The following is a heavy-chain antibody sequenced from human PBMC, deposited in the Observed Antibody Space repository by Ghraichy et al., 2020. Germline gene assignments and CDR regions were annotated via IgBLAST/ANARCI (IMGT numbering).Heavy chain of an antibody. CDR1: GGSFSGYY. V-gene: IGHV4-34*01. CDR3: ARGNRYRVRGVIIYYYYGMDV. CDR2: INHSGST. D-gene: IGHD3-10*01. Sequence: SETLSLTCAVYGGSFSGYYWSWIRQPPGKGLEWIGEINHSGSTNYNPSLKSRVTISVDTSKSQFSLKLSSVTAADTAVYYCARGNRYRVRGVIIYYYYGMDVWGQGTTVTVSS. J-gene: IGHJ6*02.